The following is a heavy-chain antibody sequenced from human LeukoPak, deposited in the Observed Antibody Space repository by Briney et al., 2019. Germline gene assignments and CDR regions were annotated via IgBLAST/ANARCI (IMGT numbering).Heavy chain of an antibody. V-gene: IGHV4-39*02. Sequence: PSETLSLTCTVSGGSISSSSYYWGWIRQPPGKGLEWIGNIYYSGSTYYNPSLKSRVTISVDTSKNHFSLKLSSVTAADTAVYYCARPYSYSSAWYFDPWGQGTLVTVSS. J-gene: IGHJ4*02. CDR3: ARPYSYSSAWYFDP. CDR2: IYYSGST. CDR1: GGSISSSSYY. D-gene: IGHD6-25*01.